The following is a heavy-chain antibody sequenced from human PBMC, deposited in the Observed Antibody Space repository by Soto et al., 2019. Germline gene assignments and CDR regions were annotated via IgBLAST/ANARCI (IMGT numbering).Heavy chain of an antibody. CDR1: EFTFANAW. D-gene: IGHD3-16*01. V-gene: IGHV3-15*01. Sequence: EVQLVESGGDLVKPGGSLRLSCAASEFTFANAWISWVRQAPGKGLEWVGRIKSKADGGTTDYAAPVKGRFTISRDESQNTLYLQMNSLKTEDPAVYYCTSLYYDHWGQGTLVTASS. CDR3: TSLYYDH. CDR2: IKSKADGGTT. J-gene: IGHJ5*02.